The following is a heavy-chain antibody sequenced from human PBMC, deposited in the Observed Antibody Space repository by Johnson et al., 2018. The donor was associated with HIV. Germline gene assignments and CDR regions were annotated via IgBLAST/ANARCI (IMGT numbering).Heavy chain of an antibody. J-gene: IGHJ3*02. Sequence: QVKLVESGGGLVQPGGSLRLSCAASGFTFSSYGMHWVRQAPGKGLEWVAVIWYDGSNKYYADSVKGRFTISRDNSKNTLYLQMNSLRAEDTAVYYCARPITMIVVVTHDAFDIWGQGTMVTVSS. D-gene: IGHD3-22*01. V-gene: IGHV3-33*08. CDR2: IWYDGSNK. CDR1: GFTFSSYG. CDR3: ARPITMIVVVTHDAFDI.